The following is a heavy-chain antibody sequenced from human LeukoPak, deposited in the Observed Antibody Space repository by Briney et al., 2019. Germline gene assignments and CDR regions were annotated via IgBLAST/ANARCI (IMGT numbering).Heavy chain of an antibody. CDR3: AGDFWNFDDSRGYYRDFDS. V-gene: IGHV1-18*01. CDR1: SY. Sequence: ASVKVSCTATSYIIWVRQDPGQGLEWMGWNGSYAGDTYYAQKFQGRVTVTIGTSLSTANIDLRSLRSEDTAVHYCAGDFWNFDDSRGYYRDFDSWGQGTLVTVSS. CDR2: NGSYAGDT. D-gene: IGHD3-22*01. J-gene: IGHJ5*01.